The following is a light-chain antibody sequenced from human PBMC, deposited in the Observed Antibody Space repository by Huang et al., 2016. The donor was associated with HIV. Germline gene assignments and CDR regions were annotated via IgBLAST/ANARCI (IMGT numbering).Light chain of an antibody. CDR2: GAS. CDR1: QSVSSNY. CDR3: QQFGSSPPYT. Sequence: EIVLTQSPGTLSLSLGERATLSCRASQSVSSNYLAWYQQKPGQAPRLLIYGASSRATGIPDRFSGSGSGTDFTLTISRLEPEDFAVYYCQQFGSSPPYTFGQGTKLEIK. V-gene: IGKV3-20*01. J-gene: IGKJ2*01.